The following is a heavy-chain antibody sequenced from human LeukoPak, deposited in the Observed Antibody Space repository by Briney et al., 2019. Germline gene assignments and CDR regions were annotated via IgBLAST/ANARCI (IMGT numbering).Heavy chain of an antibody. J-gene: IGHJ4*02. D-gene: IGHD1-1*01. CDR1: GFTFSGYA. CDR3: AKGLRPDGINDFDH. V-gene: IGHV3-23*05. CDR2: IFASGSTT. Sequence: GGSLRLSCAASGFTFSGYAMNWVRQAPGKGLEWVSLIFASGSTTKYADSVKGRFAISRDNSKNTLYLQMNSLRAEDTAVYYCAKGLRPDGINDFDHWGQGTLVTVSS.